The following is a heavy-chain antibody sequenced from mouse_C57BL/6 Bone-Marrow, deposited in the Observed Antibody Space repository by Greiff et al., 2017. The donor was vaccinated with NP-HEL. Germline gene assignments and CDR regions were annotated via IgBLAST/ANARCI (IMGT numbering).Heavy chain of an antibody. CDR3: AKTGEDGYPYAMDY. V-gene: IGHV2-4*01. J-gene: IGHJ4*01. D-gene: IGHD2-3*01. CDR1: GFSLTSYG. CDR2: IWSGGST. Sequence: QVQLKESGPGLVQPSQSLSITCTVSGFSLTSYGVHWVRQPPGKGLEWLGVIWSGGSTDYNAAFISRLSISKDNSKSQVFFKMNSLQADDTAIYYCAKTGEDGYPYAMDYWGQGTSVTVSS.